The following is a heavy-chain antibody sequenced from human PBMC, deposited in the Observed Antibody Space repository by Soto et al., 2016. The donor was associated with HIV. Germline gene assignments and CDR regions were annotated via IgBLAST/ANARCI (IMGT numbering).Heavy chain of an antibody. CDR2: ISSSGSRK. CDR3: VRDSSSKGIEQGGDLDY. Sequence: EVQLVESGGGLVKPGGPVRLSCAASGFVFNVYSMNWVRQAPGKGLEWISFISSSGSRKYLADSVKGRFTVSRDNAKDSLFLEMSSLRGDDTAIYYCVRDSSSKGIEQGGDLDYWGQGTLVTVSS. J-gene: IGHJ4*02. V-gene: IGHV3-48*01. D-gene: IGHD2-2*01. CDR1: GFVFNVYS.